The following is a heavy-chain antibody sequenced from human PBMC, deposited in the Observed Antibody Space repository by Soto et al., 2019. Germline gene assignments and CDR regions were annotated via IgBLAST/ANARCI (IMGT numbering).Heavy chain of an antibody. CDR2: ISWNSGSI. V-gene: IGHV3-9*01. D-gene: IGHD3-9*01. Sequence: PGGSLRLSCAASGSTFDDYAMHWVRQAPGKGLEWVSGISWNSGSIGYADSVKGRFTISRDNAKNSLYLQMNSLRAEDTALYYCAKGDRSRNYDILTDPYYYYYMDVWRKGTTVTVSS. CDR3: AKGDRSRNYDILTDPYYYYYMDV. J-gene: IGHJ6*03. CDR1: GSTFDDYA.